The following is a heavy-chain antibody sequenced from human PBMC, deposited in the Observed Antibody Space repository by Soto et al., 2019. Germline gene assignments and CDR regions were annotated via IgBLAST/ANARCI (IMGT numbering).Heavy chain of an antibody. V-gene: IGHV3-21*01. J-gene: IGHJ6*02. CDR2: ISGSSSYI. D-gene: IGHD3-10*01. Sequence: EVQLVESGGGLVKPGGSLRLSCTASGITFSDYSMNWVRQTPGKGLEWVSSISGSSSYIYYADSVKGRFTISRDNDKNSLYLQMNSLRDDDTAVYYCASRRGGMDVCGQGTTVTVSS. CDR3: ASRRGGMDV. CDR1: GITFSDYS.